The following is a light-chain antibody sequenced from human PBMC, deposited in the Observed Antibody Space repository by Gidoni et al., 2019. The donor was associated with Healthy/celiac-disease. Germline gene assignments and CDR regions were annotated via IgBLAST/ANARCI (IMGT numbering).Light chain of an antibody. CDR1: ALPKQY. CDR2: KDS. J-gene: IGLJ2*01. CDR3: QSADSSGTYVV. V-gene: IGLV3-25*03. Sequence: SYELTQPPSVSVSHGQTARITCSGDALPKQYAYWYQQKPGQAPVLVIYKDSERPSGIPERFSGSSSGTTVTLTISGVQAADEADYYCQSADSSGTYVVFGGGTKLTVL.